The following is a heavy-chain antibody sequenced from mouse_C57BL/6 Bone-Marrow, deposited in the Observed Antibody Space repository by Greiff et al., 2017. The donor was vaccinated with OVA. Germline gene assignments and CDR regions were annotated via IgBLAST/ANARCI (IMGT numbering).Heavy chain of an antibody. D-gene: IGHD1-1*01. CDR2: IYPGNSDT. CDR3: TRDDYGSSYGWYFDV. J-gene: IGHJ1*03. V-gene: IGHV1-5*01. Sequence: EVQLQQSGTVLARPGASVKMSCKPSGYTFTSYWMHWVKQRPGQGLEWIGAIYPGNSDTSYNQKFKGKAKLTAVTSASTAYMELSSLTNEDSAVYYCTRDDYGSSYGWYFDVWGTGTTVTVSS. CDR1: GYTFTSYW.